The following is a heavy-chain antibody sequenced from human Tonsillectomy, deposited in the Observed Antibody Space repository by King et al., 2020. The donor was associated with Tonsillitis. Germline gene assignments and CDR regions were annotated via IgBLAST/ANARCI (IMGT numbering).Heavy chain of an antibody. Sequence: QLQESGPGLVKPSETLSLICSVSGGTISSSTYYWGWIRQPPGKGLEWIGSIYYSGSTYYKPSLKSRVTISVDTSKNQFSLKLSSVTAADTAVYYCARCEGFLNYHYSYMDVWGKGTTVTVSS. CDR1: GGTISSSTYY. CDR2: IYYSGST. J-gene: IGHJ6*03. CDR3: ARCEGFLNYHYSYMDV. V-gene: IGHV4-39*01. D-gene: IGHD3-3*01.